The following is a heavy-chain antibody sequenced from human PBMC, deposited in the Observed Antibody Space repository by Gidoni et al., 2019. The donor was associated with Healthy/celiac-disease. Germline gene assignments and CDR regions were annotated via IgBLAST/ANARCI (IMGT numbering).Heavy chain of an antibody. D-gene: IGHD1-26*01. CDR2: ISGSGGST. CDR1: GFTFSSYA. Sequence: EVQLLESGGGLVQPGGSLRLFCAASGFTFSSYAISWFRQAPGKGLGWVSAISGSGGSTYYAGSVKGRFTISRDNSKNTLYLQMNSLRAEDTAVYYCAKDRGGSFDYWGQGTLVTVSS. CDR3: AKDRGGSFDY. J-gene: IGHJ4*02. V-gene: IGHV3-23*01.